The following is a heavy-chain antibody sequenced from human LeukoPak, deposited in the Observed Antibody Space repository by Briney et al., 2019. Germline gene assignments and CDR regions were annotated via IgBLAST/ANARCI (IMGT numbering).Heavy chain of an antibody. Sequence: GGSLRLSCAASGFTFSSYWMCWVRQAPGKGLEWVANIKQDGSEKYYVDSVKGRFTISRDNAENSLHLQLNSLRAEDTAVYYCASGARGTREGGDLYSFDYWGQGTLVTVSS. CDR2: IKQDGSEK. D-gene: IGHD4-17*01. J-gene: IGHJ4*02. CDR3: ASGARGTREGGDLYSFDY. CDR1: GFTFSSYW. V-gene: IGHV3-7*01.